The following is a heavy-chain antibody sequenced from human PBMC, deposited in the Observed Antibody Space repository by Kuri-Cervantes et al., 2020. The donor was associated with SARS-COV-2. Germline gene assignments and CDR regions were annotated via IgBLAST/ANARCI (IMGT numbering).Heavy chain of an antibody. V-gene: IGHV3-23*01. Sequence: GGSLRLCCAASGFTFSSYSMSWVRQAPGKGLEWVSAISGSGGSTYYADSVKGRFTISRDNSKNTLYLQMNSLRAEDTAVYYCARLIRTGYSDWFDPWGQGTLVTVSS. J-gene: IGHJ5*02. D-gene: IGHD3/OR15-3a*01. CDR1: GFTFSSYS. CDR3: ARLIRTGYSDWFDP. CDR2: ISGSGGST.